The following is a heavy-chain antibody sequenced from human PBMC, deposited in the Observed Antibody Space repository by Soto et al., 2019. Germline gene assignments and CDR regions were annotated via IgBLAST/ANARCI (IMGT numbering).Heavy chain of an antibody. CDR1: GFTFSSYS. CDR2: ISTSSNYI. D-gene: IGHD5-12*01. V-gene: IGHV3-21*01. Sequence: EVQLVESGGGLVKPGGSLRLSCAASGFTFSSYSMNWVRQAPGKGLEWVSSISTSSNYIYYADSVKGRFTISRDNAKNSLYLQMNCLRAEDTAVYYCARDGGYSGYDCWGQGTLVTVSS. CDR3: ARDGGYSGYDC. J-gene: IGHJ4*02.